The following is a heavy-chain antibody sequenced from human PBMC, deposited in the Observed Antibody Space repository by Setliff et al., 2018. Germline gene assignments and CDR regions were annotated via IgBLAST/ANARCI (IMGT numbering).Heavy chain of an antibody. CDR3: ARVSGFQYMDV. J-gene: IGHJ6*03. D-gene: IGHD3-3*01. V-gene: IGHV4-61*09. Sequence: SETLSLTCTVSDDSISSRRYYWGWFRQPAGKELEWIGQIYTSWSTNYNPSLKSRVTISLDTSKNQFSLSLTSVTAADTAVYYCARVSGFQYMDVWGKGTTVTVSS. CDR2: IYTSWST. CDR1: DDSISSRRYY.